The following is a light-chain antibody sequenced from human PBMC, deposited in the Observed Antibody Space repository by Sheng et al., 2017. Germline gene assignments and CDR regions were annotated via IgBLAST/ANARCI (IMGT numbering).Light chain of an antibody. CDR2: AAS. V-gene: IGKV1-39*01. J-gene: IGKJ4*01. CDR1: QDITTY. CDR3: QLSSSPFT. Sequence: DIQMTQSPSSLSASVGERVTVTCQASQDITTYLNWYHQKPGKAPKLLIYAASSLQSGVPSRFSGSGSGTDFTLTISSLQPEDFATYYCQLSSSPFTFGGGTKVEIK.